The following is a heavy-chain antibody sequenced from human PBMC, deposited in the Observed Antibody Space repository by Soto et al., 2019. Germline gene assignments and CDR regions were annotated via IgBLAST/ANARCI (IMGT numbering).Heavy chain of an antibody. CDR2: MFYSGST. CDR1: GASISSYY. CDR3: ARHQNWMQLSAFDI. V-gene: IGHV4-59*01. J-gene: IGHJ3*02. D-gene: IGHD5-18*01. Sequence: SETLSLTCTVSGASISSYYWSWIRQPPGKGLEWIGYMFYSGSTSYNPSLKSRVTISVDTSKSQFSLKLSSVTAADTAVYYCARHQNWMQLSAFDIWGQGTTVTVSS.